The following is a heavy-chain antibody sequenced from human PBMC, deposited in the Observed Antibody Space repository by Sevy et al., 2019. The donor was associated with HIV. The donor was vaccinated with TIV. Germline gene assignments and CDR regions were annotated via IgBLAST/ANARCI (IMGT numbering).Heavy chain of an antibody. V-gene: IGHV3-9*01. Sequence: GGYLRLSCAASGFTFDDYAMHWVRQAPGKGLEWVSGITWNSGDIGYADSVKGRFTISRDNAKNSLYLQMNSLRPEDSALYYCARHPVAGITPYYFDYWGQGTLVTVSS. CDR1: GFTFDDYA. CDR3: ARHPVAGITPYYFDY. CDR2: ITWNSGDI. D-gene: IGHD6-19*01. J-gene: IGHJ4*02.